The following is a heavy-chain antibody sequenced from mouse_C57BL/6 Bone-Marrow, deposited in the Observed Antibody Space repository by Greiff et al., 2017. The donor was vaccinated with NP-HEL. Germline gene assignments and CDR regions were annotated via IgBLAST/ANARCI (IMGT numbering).Heavy chain of an antibody. J-gene: IGHJ1*03. D-gene: IGHD1-1*01. Sequence: SDYYMAWVRQVPEKGLEWVANINYDGSSTYYLDSLKSRFIISRDNAKNILYLQMSSLKSEDTATYYCARDPAPHYYGSSTWYFDVWGTGTTVTVSS. V-gene: IGHV5-16*01. CDR1: SDYY. CDR2: INYDGSST. CDR3: ARDPAPHYYGSSTWYFDV.